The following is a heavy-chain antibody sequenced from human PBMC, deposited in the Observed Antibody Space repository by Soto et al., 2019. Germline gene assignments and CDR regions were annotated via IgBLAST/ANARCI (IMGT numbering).Heavy chain of an antibody. D-gene: IGHD4-17*01. CDR2: IYHSGST. V-gene: IGHV4-4*02. CDR1: GGSISSSNW. Sequence: TSETLSLTCAVSGGSISSSNWWSWVRQPPGKGLEWIGEIYHSGSTNYNPSLKGRVTISVDKSKNQFSLKLSSVTAADTAVYYCARAEVTTQEYGMDVWGQGTTVTVSS. CDR3: ARAEVTTQEYGMDV. J-gene: IGHJ6*02.